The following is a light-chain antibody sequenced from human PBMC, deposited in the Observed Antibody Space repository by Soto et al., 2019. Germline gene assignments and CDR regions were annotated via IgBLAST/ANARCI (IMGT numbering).Light chain of an antibody. CDR1: QSVSSSY. J-gene: IGKJ3*01. CDR2: GAS. Sequence: EIVLTQSPGTLSLSPGERATLSCRASQSVSSSYLAWYQQKPGQAPRLLIYGASSRATGIPDRRGGSGSGNDFTLTISRLEPEEGAVEDCQQYGSSPGIVGPGTKVDSK. CDR3: QQYGSSPGI. V-gene: IGKV3-20*01.